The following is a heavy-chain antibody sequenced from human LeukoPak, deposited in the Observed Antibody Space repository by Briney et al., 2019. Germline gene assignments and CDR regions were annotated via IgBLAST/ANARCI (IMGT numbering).Heavy chain of an antibody. D-gene: IGHD1-26*01. J-gene: IGHJ6*03. CDR3: AKDSGSYWVDYYYMDV. V-gene: IGHV3-30*04. CDR2: IRYDESNK. Sequence: GGSLRLSCAASGFTFSSYAMHWVRQAPGKGLDWVAVIRYDESNKYYAYSVKGRFTISRDNSKNTLYLHMNSLRAEDTAVYYSAKDSGSYWVDYYYMDVWGKGTTVTVSS. CDR1: GFTFSSYA.